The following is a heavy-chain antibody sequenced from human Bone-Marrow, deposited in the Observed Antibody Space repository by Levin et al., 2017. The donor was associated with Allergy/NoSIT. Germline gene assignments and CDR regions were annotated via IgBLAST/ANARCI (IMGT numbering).Heavy chain of an antibody. CDR3: AKDGYTMVRGLPAA. V-gene: IGHV3-30*18. D-gene: IGHD3-10*01. Sequence: GESLKISCAASGFTFSSYGMHWVRQAPGKGLEWVAFIAYDGTYKVYGDSVKGRFTVSRDNSKNTLYLQMNSLRAEDTAVYYCAKDGYTMVRGLPAAWGQGTLVAVSA. J-gene: IGHJ5*02. CDR1: GFTFSSYG. CDR2: IAYDGTYK.